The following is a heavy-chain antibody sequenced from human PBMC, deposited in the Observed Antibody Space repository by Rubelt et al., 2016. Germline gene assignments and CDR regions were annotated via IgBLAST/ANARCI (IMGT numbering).Heavy chain of an antibody. CDR2: IYWDDDK. CDR3: AHRRPDYFDY. Sequence: QITLKESGPTLVKPTQTLTLTCTFSGFSLSTSGVGVGWICQPPGKALEWFALIYWDDDKHYSPSLQGRLNITNETSTNQIALTMTKYTSKNQVFLTMTNMDPVDTATYYCAHRRPDYFDYWGQGTLVTVSS. J-gene: IGHJ4*02. V-gene: IGHV2-5*02. CDR1: GFSLSTSGVG.